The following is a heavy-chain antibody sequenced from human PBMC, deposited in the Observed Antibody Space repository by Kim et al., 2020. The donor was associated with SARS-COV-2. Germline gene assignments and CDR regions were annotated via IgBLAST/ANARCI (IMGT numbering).Heavy chain of an antibody. Sequence: SETLSLTCAVSGGSINNVGYSWSWIRQLPGMGLEWIGYIYDSGTTYYSPSLKSRVTISLDRSRTQFFLNFNSVTAADTAVYYCARGFYASGMDVWGQGTAVTVSS. CDR1: GGSINNVGYS. D-gene: IGHD3-16*01. CDR3: ARGFYASGMDV. V-gene: IGHV4-30-2*01. CDR2: IYDSGTT. J-gene: IGHJ6*02.